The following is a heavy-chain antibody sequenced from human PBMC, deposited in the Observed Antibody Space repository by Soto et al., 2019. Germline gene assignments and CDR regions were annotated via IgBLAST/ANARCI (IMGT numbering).Heavy chain of an antibody. CDR1: GYTFTSYD. V-gene: IGHV1-8*01. D-gene: IGHD6-6*01. Sequence: EASVNVSCKASGYTFTSYDINWVRQATGQGLEWMGWMNPNSGNTGYAQKFQGRVTMTRNTSISTAYMELSSLRSEDTAVYYCARVGRDSSSSGYWGQGTLVTVSS. CDR2: MNPNSGNT. CDR3: ARVGRDSSSSGY. J-gene: IGHJ4*02.